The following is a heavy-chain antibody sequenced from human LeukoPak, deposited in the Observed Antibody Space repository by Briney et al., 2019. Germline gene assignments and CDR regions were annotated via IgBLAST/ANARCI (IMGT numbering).Heavy chain of an antibody. Sequence: SETLSLTCSVSGGSISSSSYYWGWIRQPPGKGLEWIGSIYYSGSTYYNPSLKSRVTISVDTSKTQFSLKLSSVTAADTAVYYCARTSTVTTAFDIWGQGTMVTVSS. V-gene: IGHV4-39*07. CDR1: GGSISSSSYY. J-gene: IGHJ3*02. CDR2: IYYSGST. CDR3: ARTSTVTTAFDI. D-gene: IGHD4-17*01.